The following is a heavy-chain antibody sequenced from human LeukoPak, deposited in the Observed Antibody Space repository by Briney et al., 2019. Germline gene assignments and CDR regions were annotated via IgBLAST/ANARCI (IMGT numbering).Heavy chain of an antibody. CDR2: ISGSGGST. Sequence: TGGSLRLSCAASGFTFSSYGMSWVRQAPGKGLEWVSAISGSGGSTYYADSVKGRFTISRDNSKNTLYLQMNSLRAEDTAVYYCARHTWQWLPFDDWGQGTQVTISS. J-gene: IGHJ4*02. D-gene: IGHD5-12*01. CDR3: ARHTWQWLPFDD. CDR1: GFTFSSYG. V-gene: IGHV3-23*01.